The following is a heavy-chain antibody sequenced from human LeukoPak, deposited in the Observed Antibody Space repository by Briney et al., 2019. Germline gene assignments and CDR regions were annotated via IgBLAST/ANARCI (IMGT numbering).Heavy chain of an antibody. V-gene: IGHV3-7*01. J-gene: IGHJ4*02. CDR1: GFTFSSYW. D-gene: IGHD6-13*01. CDR3: ARSTYSSSSYYFDY. CDR2: IKQDGSEK. Sequence: GGSLRLSCAASGFTFSSYWMSWVRQAPGEGLEWVANIKQDGSEKYYVDSVKGRFTISRDNSKNTLYLQMNSLRADDTAVYCARSTYSSSSYYFDYWGQGSLVTVSS.